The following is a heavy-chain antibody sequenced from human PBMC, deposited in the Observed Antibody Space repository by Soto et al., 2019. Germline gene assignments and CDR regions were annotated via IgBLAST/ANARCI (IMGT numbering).Heavy chain of an antibody. CDR2: IWHDGKNK. V-gene: IGHV3-33*01. J-gene: IGHJ4*02. CDR3: ARDPGQDEAMDY. CDR1: GFTFSSFG. Sequence: QVQVVESGGGVVQPGRSLRLSCAASGFTFSSFGMHWVRQAPGKGLEWVAVIWHDGKNKYYADSAKGRFTISRDNSKNTLYLQMNSLRAEDTAVYYCARDPGQDEAMDYWGQGTLGTVSS.